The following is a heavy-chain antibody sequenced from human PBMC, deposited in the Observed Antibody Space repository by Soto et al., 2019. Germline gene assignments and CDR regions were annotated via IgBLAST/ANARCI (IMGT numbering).Heavy chain of an antibody. CDR3: ARMTFDDYSDY. D-gene: IGHD2-21*02. Sequence: PSESLSLTCTVSGGSISSGDYYWSWIRQPPGKGLEWIGYIYYSGSTYYNPSLKSRVTISVDTSKNQFSLKLSSVTAADTAVYYCARMTFDDYSDYWGQGTQVTVSS. CDR1: GGSISSGDYY. V-gene: IGHV4-30-4*02. J-gene: IGHJ4*02. CDR2: IYYSGST.